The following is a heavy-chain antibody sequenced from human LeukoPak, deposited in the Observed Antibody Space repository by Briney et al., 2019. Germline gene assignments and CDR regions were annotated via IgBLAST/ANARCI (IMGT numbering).Heavy chain of an antibody. V-gene: IGHV3-30*03. CDR1: GFTFSSYG. CDR2: ISYDGSNK. D-gene: IGHD6-13*01. CDR3: VQRYGIAIHGNQFDS. J-gene: IGHJ4*02. Sequence: PGGSLRLSCAASGFTFSSYGMHWVRQAPGKGLEWVAVISYDGSNKYYADSVKGRFTISRDNFKNTLYLQMNSLRAEDTAVYYCVQRYGIAIHGNQFDSWGQGTLVTVSS.